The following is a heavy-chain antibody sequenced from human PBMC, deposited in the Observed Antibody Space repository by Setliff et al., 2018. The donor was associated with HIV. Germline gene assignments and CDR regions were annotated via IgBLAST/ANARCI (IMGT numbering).Heavy chain of an antibody. CDR2: VSPNGGIT. Sequence: GSLRLSCAASGFTFRNCGMSWVRQAPGKGLEWVSAVSPNGGITYYADTVKGRFTISRDNSKNTVYLQMNSLRADDTAVYYCAKDRGTYSLGFDYWGQGTLVTAPQ. V-gene: IGHV3-23*01. D-gene: IGHD6-13*01. CDR1: GFTFRNCG. CDR3: AKDRGTYSLGFDY. J-gene: IGHJ4*02.